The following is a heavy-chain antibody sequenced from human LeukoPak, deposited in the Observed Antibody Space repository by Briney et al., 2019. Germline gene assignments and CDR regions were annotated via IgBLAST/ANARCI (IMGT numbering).Heavy chain of an antibody. CDR3: ARHEFEGYSSGWLGNYFDY. Sequence: PLETLPLTCTVSGGSISSSSYYWGWIRQPPGKGLEWIGSIYYSGSTYYNPSLKSRVTISVDTSKNQFSLKLSSVTAADTAVYYCARHEFEGYSSGWLGNYFDYWGQGTLVTVSS. V-gene: IGHV4-39*01. D-gene: IGHD6-19*01. J-gene: IGHJ4*02. CDR1: GGSISSSSYY. CDR2: IYYSGST.